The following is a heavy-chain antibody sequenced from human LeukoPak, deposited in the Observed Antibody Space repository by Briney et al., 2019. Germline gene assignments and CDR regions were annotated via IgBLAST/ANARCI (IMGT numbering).Heavy chain of an antibody. D-gene: IGHD1-26*01. Sequence: AASVKVSCKASGGTFSSYAISWVRQAPGQGLEWMGRIIPILGIANYAQKFQGRVTITADKSTSTAYMELSSLRSEDTAVYYCARDLPSIVGAPNYFDYWGQGTLVTVSS. V-gene: IGHV1-69*04. J-gene: IGHJ4*02. CDR2: IIPILGIA. CDR3: ARDLPSIVGAPNYFDY. CDR1: GGTFSSYA.